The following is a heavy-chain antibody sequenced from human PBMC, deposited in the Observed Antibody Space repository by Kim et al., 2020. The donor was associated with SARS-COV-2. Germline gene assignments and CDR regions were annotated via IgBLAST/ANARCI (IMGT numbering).Heavy chain of an antibody. V-gene: IGHV3-48*02. J-gene: IGHJ6*02. CDR1: GFTFSSYS. Sequence: GGSLRLSCAASGFTFSSYSMNWVRQAPGKGLEWISYISGSSGSRHYADSVKGRFTISRDNAKNSLLLQMNSLRDDDTAVYYCARAYYGWDVWGLGTTVTVSS. CDR2: ISGSSGSR. CDR3: ARAYYGWDV.